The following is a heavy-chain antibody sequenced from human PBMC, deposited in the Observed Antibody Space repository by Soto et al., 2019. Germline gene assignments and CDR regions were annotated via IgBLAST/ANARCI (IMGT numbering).Heavy chain of an antibody. Sequence: PGGSLRLSCAASGFTFNSYAMTWVRQTPGKGLEWVSTISGSGAMTYQADSVKGRFTISRDNSKNTLYLQMSSLRAEDTAVYYCVKGLFDSSGYRVDAFDIWGQGTMVTVSS. J-gene: IGHJ3*02. CDR2: ISGSGAMT. D-gene: IGHD3-22*01. V-gene: IGHV3-23*01. CDR3: VKGLFDSSGYRVDAFDI. CDR1: GFTFNSYA.